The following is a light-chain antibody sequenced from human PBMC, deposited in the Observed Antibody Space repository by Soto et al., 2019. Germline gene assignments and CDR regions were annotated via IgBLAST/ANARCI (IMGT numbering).Light chain of an antibody. Sequence: EIVLTQSPATLSLSPGERATLSCRASQTVSSSLAWYQQKPGQAPRLLIYGASSRATGIPDRFSGSGSGTDFTLTISRLEPEDFAVYYCQQYGSSPLTFGGGTKV. CDR1: QTVSSS. J-gene: IGKJ4*01. CDR2: GAS. CDR3: QQYGSSPLT. V-gene: IGKV3-20*01.